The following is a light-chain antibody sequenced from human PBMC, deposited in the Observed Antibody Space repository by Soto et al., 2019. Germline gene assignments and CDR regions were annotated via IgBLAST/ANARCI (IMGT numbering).Light chain of an antibody. Sequence: AIQLPQSPSSLSASVGDRVTITCRASQGISSALAWYQQKPGKAPKLLIYDAFSFESGVPSRFSGSRSGTDFTLTISSLQPEDVATYYCQQYNSYPRTFGQGTKLEIK. J-gene: IGKJ2*01. CDR1: QGISSA. CDR2: DAF. CDR3: QQYNSYPRT. V-gene: IGKV1-13*02.